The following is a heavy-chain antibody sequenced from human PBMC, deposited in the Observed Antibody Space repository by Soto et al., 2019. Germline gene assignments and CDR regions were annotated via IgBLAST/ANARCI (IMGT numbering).Heavy chain of an antibody. CDR1: GFTFSSYA. CDR3: AKGPYYYGSGSSNFDY. D-gene: IGHD3-10*01. V-gene: IGHV3-23*01. CDR2: ISGSGGST. J-gene: IGHJ4*02. Sequence: GGSLRLSCAASGFTFSSYAMSWVRQAPGKGLEWVSAISGSGGSTYYADSVKGRFTISRDNSKNTLYLQINSLRAEDMAVYYCAKGPYYYGSGSSNFDYWGQGTLVTVSS.